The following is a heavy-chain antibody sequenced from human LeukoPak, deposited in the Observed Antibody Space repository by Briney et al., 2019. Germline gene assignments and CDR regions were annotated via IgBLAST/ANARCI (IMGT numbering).Heavy chain of an antibody. V-gene: IGHV4-59*01. CDR1: GGSISSYY. CDR3: ARVTGYRIEDYFDY. J-gene: IGHJ4*02. D-gene: IGHD6-13*01. CDR2: LYYSGST. Sequence: PSETLSLTCTVSGGSISSYYWSWIRQPPGKGLEWVGYLYYSGSTNYNPSLKSRVTISVETSKNEFSLKLRSVTAADTAVYYCARVTGYRIEDYFDYWGQGTLVTVSS.